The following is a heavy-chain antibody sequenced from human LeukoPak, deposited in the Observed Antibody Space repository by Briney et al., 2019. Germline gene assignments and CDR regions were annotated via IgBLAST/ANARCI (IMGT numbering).Heavy chain of an antibody. V-gene: IGHV3-73*01. CDR2: IRSKANSYAT. CDR1: GFTFSGSA. Sequence: PGGSLRLSCAASGFTFSGSAMHWVRQASGKGLEWVGRIRSKANSYATAYAASVKGRFTISRDDSKNTAYLQMNSLKTEDTAVYYCTSNVLRYFDNIATEYYYYYMDVWGKGTTVTVSS. D-gene: IGHD3-9*01. J-gene: IGHJ6*03. CDR3: TSNVLRYFDNIATEYYYYYMDV.